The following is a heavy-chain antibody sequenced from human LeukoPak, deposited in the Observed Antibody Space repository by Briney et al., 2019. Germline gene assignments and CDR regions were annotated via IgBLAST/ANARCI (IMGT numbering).Heavy chain of an antibody. J-gene: IGHJ3*02. Sequence: ASVKVSCKASGYTFTSHFMHWVRQAPGQGLEWMGWINPNSGGTNYAQKFQGRVTMTRDTSISTAYMELSRLRSDDTAVYYCARVWCSSTSCYVDDAFDIWGQGTMVTVSS. CDR3: ARVWCSSTSCYVDDAFDI. CDR1: GYTFTSHF. V-gene: IGHV1-2*02. CDR2: INPNSGGT. D-gene: IGHD2-2*01.